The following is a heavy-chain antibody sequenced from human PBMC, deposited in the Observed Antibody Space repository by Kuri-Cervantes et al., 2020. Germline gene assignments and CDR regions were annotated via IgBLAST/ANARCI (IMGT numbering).Heavy chain of an antibody. D-gene: IGHD3-22*01. CDR1: GFSLSNARMG. CDR2: IFSNDEK. J-gene: IGHJ3*02. V-gene: IGHV2-26*01. CDR3: AHKFYYDSSGYYFSYAFDI. Sequence: GPTLVKPTQTLTLTCTFSGFSLSNARMGVSWIRQPPGKALEWLAHIFSNDEKSYSTSLKSRLTITKDTSKNQVILTMTNMDPVDTATYYCAHKFYYDSSGYYFSYAFDIWGQGTMVTVSS.